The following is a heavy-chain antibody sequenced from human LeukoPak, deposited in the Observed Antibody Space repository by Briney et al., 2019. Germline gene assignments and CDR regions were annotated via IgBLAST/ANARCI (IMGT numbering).Heavy chain of an antibody. CDR3: AALDHGHDY. Sequence: GGSLRLSCVASGFTFSSYWMPWVRQAPGEGLVWVSRINSDGSSTKCADSVKGRFTISRDNAKNTLYLQMNSLRAEDTAVYYCAALDHGHDYWGQGTLVTVSS. J-gene: IGHJ4*02. V-gene: IGHV3-74*03. CDR2: INSDGSST. CDR1: GFTFSSYW.